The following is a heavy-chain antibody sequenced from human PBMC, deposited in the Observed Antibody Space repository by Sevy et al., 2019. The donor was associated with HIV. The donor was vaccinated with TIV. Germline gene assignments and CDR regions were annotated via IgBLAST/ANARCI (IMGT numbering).Heavy chain of an antibody. J-gene: IGHJ1*01. Sequence: ASVKVSCKASGYTFTSYGISWVRQAPGQGLEWMGWISAYNGNTNYAQQHQARVTMTTDTSTGTAYMELRSLRSDDTAVYYCASCYYYDSSGYPEWEYFQHWGQGTLVTVSS. CDR2: ISAYNGNT. CDR3: ASCYYYDSSGYPEWEYFQH. CDR1: GYTFTSYG. D-gene: IGHD3-22*01. V-gene: IGHV1-18*01.